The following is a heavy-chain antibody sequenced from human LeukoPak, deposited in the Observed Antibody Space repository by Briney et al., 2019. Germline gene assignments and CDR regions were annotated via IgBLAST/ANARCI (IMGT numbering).Heavy chain of an antibody. CDR3: ARGLAYSGSYALDY. D-gene: IGHD1-26*01. J-gene: IGHJ4*02. CDR1: GFTVSSNY. CDR2: VYGGDTT. Sequence: GGSLRLSCAASGFTVSSNYMTWVRQAPGKGLEWVSVVYGGDTTYYADSVKGRFTIFRDNSKNTLYLQMNSLRAEDTAMYYCARGLAYSGSYALDYWGQGTLVTVSS. V-gene: IGHV3-66*01.